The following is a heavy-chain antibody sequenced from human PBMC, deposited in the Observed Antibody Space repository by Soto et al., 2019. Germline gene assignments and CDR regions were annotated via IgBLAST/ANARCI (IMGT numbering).Heavy chain of an antibody. CDR1: GFTFSSYG. CDR2: IWYDGSNK. V-gene: IGHV3-33*01. D-gene: IGHD3-9*01. CDR3: ASGLHPWLLSTGGFDY. J-gene: IGHJ4*02. Sequence: GGSLRLSCAASGFTFSSYGMHWVRQAPGKGLEWVAVIWYDGSNKYYADSVKGRFTISRDNSKNTLYLQMNSLRAEDTAVYYCASGLHPWLLSTGGFDYWGQGTMVTVYS.